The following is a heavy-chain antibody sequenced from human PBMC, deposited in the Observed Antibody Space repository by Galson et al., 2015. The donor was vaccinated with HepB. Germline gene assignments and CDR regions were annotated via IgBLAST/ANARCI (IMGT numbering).Heavy chain of an antibody. CDR2: ISHDGSNE. Sequence: LRLSCAASGFTFNTYDLHWVRQAPGKGLEWVSIISHDGSNEFYADSVKGRFTISRDNSKNTLYLQMDSLRVEDTAVYHCARGPFGDSRYTNHWGQGTLVTVSA. CDR3: ARGPFGDSRYTNH. J-gene: IGHJ4*02. V-gene: IGHV3-30*03. CDR1: GFTFNTYD. D-gene: IGHD1-1*01.